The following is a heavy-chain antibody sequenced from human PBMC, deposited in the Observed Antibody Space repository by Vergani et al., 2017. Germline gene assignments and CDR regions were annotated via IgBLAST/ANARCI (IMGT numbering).Heavy chain of an antibody. CDR2: INHSGST. Sequence: VQLVESGGGLVKPGGSLRLSCAASGFTFSNAWMSWVRQAPGKGLEWIGEINHSGSTNYNPSLKSRVTISVDTSKNQFSLKLSSVTAADTAVYYCARSIRISPSEKVGATSGPFDYWGQGTLVTVSS. V-gene: IGHV4-4*02. CDR3: ARSIRISPSEKVGATSGPFDY. CDR1: GFTFSNAW. J-gene: IGHJ4*02. D-gene: IGHD1-26*01.